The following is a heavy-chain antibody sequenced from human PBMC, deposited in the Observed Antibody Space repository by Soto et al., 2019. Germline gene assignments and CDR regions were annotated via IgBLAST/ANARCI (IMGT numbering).Heavy chain of an antibody. J-gene: IGHJ2*01. CDR3: TKVLRYFDWDWYFDL. V-gene: IGHV3-23*01. Sequence: GGSLRLSCAASGFTFSSYNMNWVRQAPGKGLEWVSFINGIGGTTYYADSVKGRFTISRDNSKNTLFLQMNTLRAEDAAVYYCTKVLRYFDWDWYFDLWGRGTLVTVSS. CDR1: GFTFSSYN. D-gene: IGHD3-9*01. CDR2: INGIGGTT.